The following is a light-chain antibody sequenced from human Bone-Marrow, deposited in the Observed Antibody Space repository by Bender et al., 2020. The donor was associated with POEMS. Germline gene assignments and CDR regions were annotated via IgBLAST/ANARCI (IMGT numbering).Light chain of an antibody. Sequence: QSALTQPASVSGSPGQSVTISCTGTSNDVGGYKYVSWYQQHPGKAPKLIIYEINKRPSGVPDRFSGSKSGNTASLTVSGLQAEDEADYYCTSYARSNFAWVLGGGTKLTVL. CDR3: TSYARSNFAWV. CDR2: EIN. V-gene: IGLV2-8*01. CDR1: SNDVGGYKY. J-gene: IGLJ2*01.